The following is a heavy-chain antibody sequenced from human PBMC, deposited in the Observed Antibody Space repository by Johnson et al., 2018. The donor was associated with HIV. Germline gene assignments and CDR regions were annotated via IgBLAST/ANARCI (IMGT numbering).Heavy chain of an antibody. V-gene: IGHV3-30-3*01. CDR3: ARVTQQVVRVGSDAFDI. Sequence: QMQLVESGGGLVQPGGSLRLSCAASGFTFSSYWMHWVRQAPGKGLVWVAVISYDGSNKYYADSVKGRFTISRDNSKNTLYLQMNSLRAEDTAVYYCARVTQQVVRVGSDAFDIWGQGTMVTVSS. CDR2: ISYDGSNK. CDR1: GFTFSSYW. J-gene: IGHJ3*02. D-gene: IGHD4-23*01.